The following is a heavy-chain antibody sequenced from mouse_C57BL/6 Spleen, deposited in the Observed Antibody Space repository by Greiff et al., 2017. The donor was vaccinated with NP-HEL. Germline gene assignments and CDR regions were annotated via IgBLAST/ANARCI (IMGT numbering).Heavy chain of an antibody. CDR2: INPNNGGT. D-gene: IGHD2-4*01. V-gene: IGHV1-18*01. CDR1: GYTFTDYN. CDR3: ARYYDYDEAWFAY. J-gene: IGHJ3*01. Sequence: VQLQQSGPELVKPGASVKIPCKASGYTFTDYNMDWVKQSHGKSLEWIGDINPNNGGTTYNQKFKGKATLTVDKSSSTAYMELRSLTSEDTAVYYSARYYDYDEAWFAYWGQGTLVTVSA.